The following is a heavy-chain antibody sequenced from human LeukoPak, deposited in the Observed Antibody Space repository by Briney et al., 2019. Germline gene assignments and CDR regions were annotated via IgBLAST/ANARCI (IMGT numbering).Heavy chain of an antibody. CDR3: ARAVGNSGNDY. CDR2: IKQDGSEK. J-gene: IGHJ4*02. D-gene: IGHD4-23*01. CDR1: RFTFSSYW. Sequence: GSLRLSCAASRFTFSSYWMSWVRQAPGKGLEWVANIKQDGSEKYYVDSVRGRFIISRDNAKNPLYLQMNSLRAEDTAVYYCARAVGNSGNDYWGQGTLVTVSS. V-gene: IGHV3-7*04.